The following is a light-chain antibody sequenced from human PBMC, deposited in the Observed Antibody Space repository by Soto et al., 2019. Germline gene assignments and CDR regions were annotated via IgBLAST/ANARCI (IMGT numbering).Light chain of an antibody. CDR3: QQYHSDPIT. V-gene: IGKV4-1*01. Sequence: DFVMTQSPDSLAVSLGERATINCKSSQSVLSKNKNYLAWFQQKPGQPPKLLFYWASTRESGVPDRFSGSGSATDFTLTSSSLQAEDVAVYYCQQYHSDPITFGQGTRLEIK. CDR1: QSVLSKNKNY. J-gene: IGKJ5*01. CDR2: WAS.